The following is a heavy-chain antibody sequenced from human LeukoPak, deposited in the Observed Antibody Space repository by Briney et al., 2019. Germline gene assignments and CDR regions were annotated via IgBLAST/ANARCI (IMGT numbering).Heavy chain of an antibody. CDR3: ARSKWLQFIYFDY. CDR1: GGSISSGGYS. D-gene: IGHD5-24*01. Sequence: TLSLTCAVSGGSISSGGYSWSWIRQPPGKGLEWIGYIYHSGSTYYSPSLKSRVTISVDRSKNQFSLKLSSVTAADTAVYYCARSKWLQFIYFDYWGQGTLVTVSS. CDR2: IYHSGST. J-gene: IGHJ4*02. V-gene: IGHV4-30-2*01.